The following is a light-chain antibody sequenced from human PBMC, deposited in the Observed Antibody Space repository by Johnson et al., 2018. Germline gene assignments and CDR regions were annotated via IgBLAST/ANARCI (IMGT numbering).Light chain of an antibody. CDR1: SSNIGNNY. Sequence: QSVLTQPPSVSAAPGQKVTISCSGSSSNIGNNYVSWYQQLPGTAPKLLIYENNKRPSGIPDRFSGSKSGTSATLGITGLQTGDEADYYCGTWDSSLIAGNGCGTGTKGTVL. CDR2: ENN. V-gene: IGLV1-51*02. CDR3: GTWDSSLIAGNG. J-gene: IGLJ1*01.